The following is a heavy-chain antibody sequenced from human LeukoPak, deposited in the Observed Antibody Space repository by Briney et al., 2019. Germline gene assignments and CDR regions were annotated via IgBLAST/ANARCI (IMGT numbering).Heavy chain of an antibody. Sequence: PGGSLRLSCAASGFTFSSYGMYWVCHAPGKGLERVAVIWYDGSNKYYADSVKGRFTISRDNSKNTVYLLMNSLRAEDTAVYYCARVYSNSPEYGMDVWGQGTTVTVSS. V-gene: IGHV3-33*01. D-gene: IGHD2/OR15-2a*01. J-gene: IGHJ6*02. CDR1: GFTFSSYG. CDR3: ARVYSNSPEYGMDV. CDR2: IWYDGSNK.